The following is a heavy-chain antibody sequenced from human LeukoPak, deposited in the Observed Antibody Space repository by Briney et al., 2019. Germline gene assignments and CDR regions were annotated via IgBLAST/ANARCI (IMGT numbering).Heavy chain of an antibody. J-gene: IGHJ4*02. CDR2: IYHSGST. Sequence: PSETLSLTCAVSGYSISSGYYWGWIRQPPGKGLEWIGSIYHSGSTYYNPSLKSRVTISVDTSKNQFSLKLSSVTAADTAVYYCARQMATRFDYRGQGTLVTVSS. CDR1: GYSISSGYY. CDR3: ARQMATRFDY. V-gene: IGHV4-38-2*01. D-gene: IGHD5-24*01.